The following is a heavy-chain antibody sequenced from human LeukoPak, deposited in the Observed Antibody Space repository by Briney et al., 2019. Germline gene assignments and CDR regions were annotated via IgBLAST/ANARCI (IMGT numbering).Heavy chain of an antibody. V-gene: IGHV4-34*01. D-gene: IGHD6-13*01. CDR3: AGHVSAAAGGR. CDR2: IHHSGST. J-gene: IGHJ4*02. CDR1: GGSVRDNY. Sequence: SETLSLTCAVYGGSVRDNYWSWIRQPPGKGLEWIGEIHHSGSTKYNPSLKSRDTISLDTSKNQFSLKLNSMTAADTAVYYCAGHVSAAAGGRWGQGTLVTVSS.